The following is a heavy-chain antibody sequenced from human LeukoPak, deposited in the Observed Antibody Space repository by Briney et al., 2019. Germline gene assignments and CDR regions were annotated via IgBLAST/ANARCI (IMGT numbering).Heavy chain of an antibody. V-gene: IGHV3-21*01. Sequence: PGGSLRLSCAASGFTFSSYTINWVRQAPGKGLEWVSSISSGSNYIYYADSGKGRFTISRDNAKNSLYVQMKSLRADDTAVYYCAKNNQYYGMDVWGKGTTVTVSS. CDR1: GFTFSSYT. D-gene: IGHD1/OR15-1a*01. J-gene: IGHJ6*04. CDR3: AKNNQYYGMDV. CDR2: ISSGSNYI.